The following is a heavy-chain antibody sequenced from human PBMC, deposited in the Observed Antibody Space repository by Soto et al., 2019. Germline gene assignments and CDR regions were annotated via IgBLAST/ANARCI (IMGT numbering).Heavy chain of an antibody. D-gene: IGHD3-22*01. CDR3: AKELPYYYDSSGSRAPLDY. CDR2: ISGSGGST. CDR1: GFTFSSYA. Sequence: LRLSCAASGFTFSSYAMSWVRQAPGKGLEWVSAISGSGGSTYYADSVKGRFTISRDNSKNTLYLQMNSLRAEDTAVYYCAKELPYYYDSSGSRAPLDYWGQGTLVTVSS. J-gene: IGHJ4*02. V-gene: IGHV3-23*01.